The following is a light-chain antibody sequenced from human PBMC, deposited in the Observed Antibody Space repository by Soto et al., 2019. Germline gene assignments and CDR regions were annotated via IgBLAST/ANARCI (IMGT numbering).Light chain of an antibody. CDR2: EAT. CDR1: RSDIGSYNR. CDR3: CSYAGPTIFVV. J-gene: IGLJ2*01. Sequence: QSALTQPASVSGSPGQSITISCPGTRSDIGSYNRVSWYQQHPGKAPKLMIYEATQRPSRVSNRFSGSKSGNTASLTITGLQAEDEADYYCCSYAGPTIFVVFGGGTKVTVL. V-gene: IGLV2-23*02.